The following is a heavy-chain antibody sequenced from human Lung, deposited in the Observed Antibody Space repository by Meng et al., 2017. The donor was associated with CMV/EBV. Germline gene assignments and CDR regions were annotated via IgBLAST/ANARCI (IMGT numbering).Heavy chain of an antibody. CDR1: GFTFSTYS. CDR3: VNRAWMDF. D-gene: IGHD3/OR15-3a*01. CDR2: INESGDRT. V-gene: IGHV3-23*01. Sequence: EVQLLQSGGGLGQPGGSLRLSCEASGFTFSTYSMTWVRQAPGKGLEWVSGINESGDRTYHADSVKGRFTISRDNSKNTLYLQMNSLRVEDTAIYYCVNRAWMDFWGQGNLVTVSS. J-gene: IGHJ4*02.